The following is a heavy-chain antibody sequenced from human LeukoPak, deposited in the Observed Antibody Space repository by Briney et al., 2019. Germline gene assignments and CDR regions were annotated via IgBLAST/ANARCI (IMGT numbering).Heavy chain of an antibody. Sequence: ASVKVSCKTSGYTFTGCYMHWVRQAPGQGLEWMGWINPNSGGTNYAQKFQGRVTMTRDTSISTAYMELSRLRSDDTAVYYCTRDHQLPLLGWFDPWGQGTLVTVSS. J-gene: IGHJ5*02. V-gene: IGHV1-2*02. CDR3: TRDHQLPLLGWFDP. D-gene: IGHD2-2*01. CDR2: INPNSGGT. CDR1: GYTFTGCY.